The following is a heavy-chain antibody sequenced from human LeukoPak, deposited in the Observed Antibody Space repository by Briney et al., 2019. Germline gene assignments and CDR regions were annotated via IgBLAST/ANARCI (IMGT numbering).Heavy chain of an antibody. CDR1: GDSISSGGYS. V-gene: IGHV4-30-4*07. D-gene: IGHD2-8*02. CDR3: ASGSYWAFHY. CDR2: IHDSGST. J-gene: IGHJ4*02. Sequence: SETLSLTCAVSGDSISSGGYSWSWIRQTPGKGLEWIAYIHDSGSTYYNPSLKSRVSISIDTSKNQFSLQLNSVTPEDTAVYYCASGSYWAFHYWGQGTLVTVSS.